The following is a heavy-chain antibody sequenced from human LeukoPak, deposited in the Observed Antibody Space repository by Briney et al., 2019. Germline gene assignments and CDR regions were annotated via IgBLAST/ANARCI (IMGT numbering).Heavy chain of an antibody. Sequence: PSETLSLTCTVSGGSFSGLYWNWIRQPPGRGLEWIAYKYHTGSTTYNPSLKSRVTISLGTSKNQFSLKLTSVTAADTAVYYCAGASYERGYWYYFDYWGQGMLVTVSS. D-gene: IGHD2-8*02. V-gene: IGHV4-59*11. J-gene: IGHJ4*02. CDR1: GGSFSGLY. CDR2: KYHTGST. CDR3: AGASYERGYWYYFDY.